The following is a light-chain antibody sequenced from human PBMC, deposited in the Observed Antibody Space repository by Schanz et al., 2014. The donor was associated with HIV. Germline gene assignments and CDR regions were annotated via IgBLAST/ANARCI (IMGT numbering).Light chain of an antibody. CDR3: QQYGSSPRT. CDR2: GAS. CDR1: QSVSSAY. V-gene: IGKV3-20*01. J-gene: IGKJ1*01. Sequence: ETVLTQSPGSLSLSPGERATLSCRASQSVSSAYLAWYQQKPGQAPRLLIYGASSRATGFPDRFSGSGSGTDFTLTISRLEPEDFAVYYCQQYGSSPRTFGPGTRVEIK.